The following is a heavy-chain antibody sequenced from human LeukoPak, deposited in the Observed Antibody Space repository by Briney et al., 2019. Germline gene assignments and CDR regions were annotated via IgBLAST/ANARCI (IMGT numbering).Heavy chain of an antibody. V-gene: IGHV3-30*02. CDR2: IRYDGSNK. Sequence: PARSLRLSCAASASTFTIYVMHLDRPAPGKVPEWVAFIRYDGSNKYYADSVKGRFTISRDNCKNMLYLQLSSLRAEDTAVYYCARDQWPIDTFDIWGQGTMVTVSS. CDR1: ASTFTIYV. CDR3: ARDQWPIDTFDI. J-gene: IGHJ3*02. D-gene: IGHD6-19*01.